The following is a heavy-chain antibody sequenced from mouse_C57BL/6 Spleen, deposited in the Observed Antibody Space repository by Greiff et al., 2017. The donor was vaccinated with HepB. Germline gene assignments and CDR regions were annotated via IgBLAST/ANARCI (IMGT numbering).Heavy chain of an antibody. Sequence: EVKLMESGPGLVKPSQSLSLTCSVTGYSITSGYYWNWIRQFPGNKLEWMGYISYDGSNNYNPSLKNRISITRDTSKNQFFLKLNSVTTEDTATYYCARDRGWLLHFDYWGQGTTLTVSS. J-gene: IGHJ2*01. V-gene: IGHV3-6*01. D-gene: IGHD2-3*01. CDR2: ISYDGSN. CDR1: GYSITSGYY. CDR3: ARDRGWLLHFDY.